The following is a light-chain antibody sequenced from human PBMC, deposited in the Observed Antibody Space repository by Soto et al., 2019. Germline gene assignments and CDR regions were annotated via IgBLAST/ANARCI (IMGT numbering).Light chain of an antibody. V-gene: IGKV3-15*01. CDR1: QSISNK. Sequence: EIVITQSPATLSVSPGERATLSCRASQSISNKLGWYQQKPGQAPRLLIYGASTRATGIPGRFSGSGSGTEFTLTISTVQSEDLAVYYCQHYNNWPLTFGRGTKVDIK. CDR3: QHYNNWPLT. J-gene: IGKJ4*01. CDR2: GAS.